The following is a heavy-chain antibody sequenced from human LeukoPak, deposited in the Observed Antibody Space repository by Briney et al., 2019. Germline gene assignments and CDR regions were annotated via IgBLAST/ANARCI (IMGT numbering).Heavy chain of an antibody. J-gene: IGHJ6*03. Sequence: GGSLRLSCAASGFTFSSYRMSWVRQAPGKGLEWVANIKQDGSEKYYVDSVKGRFTISRDNAKNSLYLQMNSLRAEDTAVYYCAREGYNYYYMDVWGKGTTVTVSS. CDR1: GFTFSSYR. CDR2: IKQDGSEK. CDR3: AREGYNYYYMDV. V-gene: IGHV3-7*01.